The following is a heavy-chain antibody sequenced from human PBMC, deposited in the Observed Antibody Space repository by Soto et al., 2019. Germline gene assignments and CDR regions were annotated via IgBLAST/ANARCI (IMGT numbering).Heavy chain of an antibody. V-gene: IGHV4-31*03. CDR3: ARGIAAAGSYFDY. D-gene: IGHD6-13*01. J-gene: IGHJ4*02. CDR2: IYYSGST. Sequence: PSETLSLTCTVSGGSISRGGYYRSWIRQHPGKGLEWIGYIYYSGSTYYNPSLKSRVTISVDTSKNQFSLKLSSVTAADTAVYYCARGIAAAGSYFDYWGQGCRVTVSS. CDR1: GGSISRGGYY.